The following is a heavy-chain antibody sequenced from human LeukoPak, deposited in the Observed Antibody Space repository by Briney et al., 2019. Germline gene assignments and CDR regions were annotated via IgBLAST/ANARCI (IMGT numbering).Heavy chain of an antibody. CDR2: IKQDGSEK. D-gene: IGHD6-13*01. V-gene: IGHV3-7*01. Sequence: GGSLRLSCAASGFTFSSYWMSWVRQAPGKGLEWVANIKQDGSEKYYVDSVKGRFTISRDNAKNSLYLQMNSLRAEDTAVYYCASRVHGPAGLYQQLVSRLDYYYYYMDVWGKGTTVTVSS. J-gene: IGHJ6*03. CDR1: GFTFSSYW. CDR3: ASRVHGPAGLYQQLVSRLDYYYYYMDV.